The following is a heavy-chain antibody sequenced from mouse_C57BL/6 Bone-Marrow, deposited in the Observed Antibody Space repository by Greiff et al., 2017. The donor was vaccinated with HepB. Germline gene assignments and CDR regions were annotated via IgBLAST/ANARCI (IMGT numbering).Heavy chain of an antibody. CDR2: IDPENGDT. CDR1: GFNIKDDY. D-gene: IGHD1-1*01. J-gene: IGHJ3*01. CDR3: TTLFYGSSPFAY. Sequence: EVQVVESGAELVRPGASVKLSCTASGFNIKDDYMHWVKQRPEQGLEWIGWIDPENGDTEYASKFQGKATITADTSSNTAYLQLSSLTSEDTAVYYCTTLFYGSSPFAYWGQGTLVTVSA. V-gene: IGHV14-4*01.